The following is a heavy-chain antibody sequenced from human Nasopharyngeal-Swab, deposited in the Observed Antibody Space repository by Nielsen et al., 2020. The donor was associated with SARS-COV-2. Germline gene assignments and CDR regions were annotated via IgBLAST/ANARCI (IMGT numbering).Heavy chain of an antibody. V-gene: IGHV3-53*01. CDR2: IYSGGST. D-gene: IGHD1-20*01. CDR3: ARAGGYNWNDGNYFDY. J-gene: IGHJ4*02. CDR1: GFTVSSNY. Sequence: GGSLRLSCAASGFTVSSNYMSWVRQAPGKGLEWVSVIYSGGSTYYADSVKGRFTISRDNSKNTLYLQMNSLRAEDTAVYYCARAGGYNWNDGNYFDYWGQGTLVTVSS.